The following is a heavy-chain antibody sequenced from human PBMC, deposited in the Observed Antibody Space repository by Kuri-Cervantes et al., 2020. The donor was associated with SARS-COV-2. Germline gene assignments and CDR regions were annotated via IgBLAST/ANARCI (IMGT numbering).Heavy chain of an antibody. CDR2: IKQDGSEK. Sequence: LSLTCAASGFTFRTSTMHWVRQAPGKGLEWVANIKQDGSEKYYVDSMKGRFTISRDNAKNSLYLQMNSLRAEDTAVYYCARDNYGDYDGGYFDYWGQGTLVTVSS. V-gene: IGHV3-7*01. CDR3: ARDNYGDYDGGYFDY. D-gene: IGHD4-17*01. J-gene: IGHJ4*02. CDR1: GFTFRTST.